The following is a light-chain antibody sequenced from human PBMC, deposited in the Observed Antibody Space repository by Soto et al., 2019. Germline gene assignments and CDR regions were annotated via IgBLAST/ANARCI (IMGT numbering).Light chain of an antibody. V-gene: IGKV3-20*01. CDR1: QSVSSY. J-gene: IGKJ1*01. Sequence: EIVLTQSPGSLSLSPGERATLSCRASQSVSSYLAWYQQKPGQAPRLLISGASSRATGFPDRFSGSGSGTDFSLTISRLEPEDSAVYYCQQYSSPPRTFGQGTKV. CDR3: QQYSSPPRT. CDR2: GAS.